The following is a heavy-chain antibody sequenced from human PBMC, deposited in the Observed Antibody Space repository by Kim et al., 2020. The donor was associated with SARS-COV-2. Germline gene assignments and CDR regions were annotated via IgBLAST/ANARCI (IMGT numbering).Heavy chain of an antibody. D-gene: IGHD2-21*01. CDR3: SAKGSRTVMTGGDY. V-gene: IGHV3-73*01. J-gene: IGHJ4*01. CDR1: GFTFSDYR. Sequence: GGSLRLSCAASGFTFSDYRINWVRQPSGKGMEWLGRIKTKANSYATSYDASVRGGFTISRDESENTAYVHMDSLESEDTAGNYCSAKGSRTVMTGGDYWG. CDR2: IKTKANSYAT.